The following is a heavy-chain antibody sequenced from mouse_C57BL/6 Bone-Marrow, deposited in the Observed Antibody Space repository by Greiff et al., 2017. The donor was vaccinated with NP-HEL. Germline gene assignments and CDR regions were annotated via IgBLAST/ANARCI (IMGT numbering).Heavy chain of an antibody. CDR2: IWSDGST. CDR3: ARPLYDGYSYAMDY. CDR1: GFSLTSYG. V-gene: IGHV2-6*03. J-gene: IGHJ4*01. D-gene: IGHD2-3*01. Sequence: VQLQQSGPGLVAPSQSLSITCTVSGFSLTSYGVHWVRQPPGKGLEWLVVIWSDGSTTYNSALKSRLSIIKDNSKSHVFLKMNSLQTDDTAMYYCARPLYDGYSYAMDYWGQGTSVTVSS.